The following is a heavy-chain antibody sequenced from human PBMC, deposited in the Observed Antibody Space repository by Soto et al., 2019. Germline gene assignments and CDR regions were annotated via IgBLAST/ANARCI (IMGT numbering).Heavy chain of an antibody. D-gene: IGHD4-17*01. V-gene: IGHV6-1*01. CDR1: GDSVSSNSAA. Sequence: PSQTLSLTCAISGDSVSSNSAAWNWIRPSPSRGLEWLGRTYYRSKWYNDYAVSVKSRITINPDTSKNQFSLQLNSVTPEDTAVYYCARGGHDYGGKPTPGYYYYGMDVWGQGTTVTVAS. J-gene: IGHJ6*02. CDR3: ARGGHDYGGKPTPGYYYYGMDV. CDR2: TYYRSKWYN.